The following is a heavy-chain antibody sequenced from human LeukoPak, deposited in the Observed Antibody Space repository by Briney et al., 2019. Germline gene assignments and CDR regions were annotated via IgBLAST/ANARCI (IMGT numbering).Heavy chain of an antibody. D-gene: IGHD5-18*01. CDR3: AKGLLGDTAMDYYYYGMDV. V-gene: IGHV3-74*01. J-gene: IGHJ6*02. CDR2: IKTDGSST. CDR1: GFTFSIYW. Sequence: GGSLRLSCAASGFTFSIYWMHWVRQAPGKGLVWVSRIKTDGSSTSYADPVKGRFTISRDNAKNTLYLQMNSLRTEDTALYYCAKGLLGDTAMDYYYYGMDVWGQGTTVTVSS.